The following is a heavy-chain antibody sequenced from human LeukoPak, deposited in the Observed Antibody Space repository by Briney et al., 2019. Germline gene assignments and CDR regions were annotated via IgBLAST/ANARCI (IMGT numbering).Heavy chain of an antibody. CDR1: GFTFSSYW. CDR2: IKQDGSEK. V-gene: IGHV3-7*04. D-gene: IGHD3-10*01. J-gene: IGHJ4*02. CDR3: ARDSGRGSGSFYY. Sequence: GGSLRLSCAASGFTFSSYWMSWVRQAPGKGLEWVANIKQDGSEKYYVDSVKGRFTISRDNAKNSLYLQMNSLRAEDTAAYYCARDSGRGSGSFYYWGQGTLVTVSS.